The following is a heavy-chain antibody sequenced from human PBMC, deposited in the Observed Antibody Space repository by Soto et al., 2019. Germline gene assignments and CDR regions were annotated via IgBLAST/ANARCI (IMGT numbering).Heavy chain of an antibody. CDR3: ARGLFHYGSGIYYMGY. V-gene: IGHV1-3*01. D-gene: IGHD3-10*01. J-gene: IGHJ4*02. Sequence: VASVKVSCKASGYTFTSYAMHWVRQAPGQRLEWMGWINAGNGNTKYSQKFQGRVTITRDTSASTAYMELSSLRSEDTAVYYCARGLFHYGSGIYYMGYWGQGTQVTVSS. CDR2: INAGNGNT. CDR1: GYTFTSYA.